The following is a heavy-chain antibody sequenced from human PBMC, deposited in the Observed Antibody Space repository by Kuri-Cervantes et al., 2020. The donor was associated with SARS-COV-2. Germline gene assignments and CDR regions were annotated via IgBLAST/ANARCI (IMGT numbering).Heavy chain of an antibody. V-gene: IGHV4-38-2*02. CDR1: GYSISSGYY. CDR2: IYHSGST. Sequence: SETLSLTCTVSGYSISSGYYWGWIRQPPGKGLEWIGSIYHSGSTYYNPSLKSRVTISVDTSKNQFSLKLSSVTAADTAVYYCARQLLYDSSGYPEYYFDHWGQGTLVTVSS. CDR3: ARQLLYDSSGYPEYYFDH. J-gene: IGHJ4*02. D-gene: IGHD3-22*01.